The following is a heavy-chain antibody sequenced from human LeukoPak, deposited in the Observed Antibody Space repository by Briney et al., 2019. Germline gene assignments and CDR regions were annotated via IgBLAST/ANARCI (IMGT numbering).Heavy chain of an antibody. D-gene: IGHD3-22*01. CDR3: ARELYDSSGYRRKEIDY. J-gene: IGHJ4*02. CDR2: INPSGGST. V-gene: IGHV1-46*01. Sequence: ASVKVSCKASGYTFTSYYMHWVRQAPGQGLGWMGIINPSGGSTSYAQKFQGRVTMTRDTSTSTVYMELSSLRSEDTAVYYCARELYDSSGYRRKEIDYWGQGTLVTVSS. CDR1: GYTFTSYY.